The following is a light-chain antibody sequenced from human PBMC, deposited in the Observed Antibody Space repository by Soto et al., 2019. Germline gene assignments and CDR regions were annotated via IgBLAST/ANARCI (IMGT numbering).Light chain of an antibody. CDR2: AAS. CDR3: QQYGSYAKT. J-gene: IGKJ1*01. V-gene: IGKV3D-15*01. Sequence: EIVMTQSPATLSVSPGERATLSFRASQSVSSNLAWYQQKPGQAPRLLMSAASSRATGIPDRFSGSGSGTHFTLTISSLQPVDFATYYCQQYGSYAKTFGQGTKVDIK. CDR1: QSVSSN.